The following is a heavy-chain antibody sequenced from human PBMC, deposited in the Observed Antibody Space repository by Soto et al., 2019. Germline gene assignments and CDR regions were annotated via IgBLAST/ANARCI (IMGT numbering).Heavy chain of an antibody. Sequence: ASVKVSCKASGYTFTTYGITWVRQAPGQGLEWMGWINTYNGNTNYAQKLQGRVTMTTDTSTSTAYMELRSLRSDDTAVYYCARTRPGIAVSGHDSWGQGTLVTSPQ. J-gene: IGHJ4*02. D-gene: IGHD6-19*01. CDR1: GYTFTTYG. CDR2: INTYNGNT. CDR3: ARTRPGIAVSGHDS. V-gene: IGHV1-18*01.